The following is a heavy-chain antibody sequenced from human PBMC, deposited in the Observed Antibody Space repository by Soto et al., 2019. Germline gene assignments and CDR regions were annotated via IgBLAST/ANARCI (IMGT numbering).Heavy chain of an antibody. J-gene: IGHJ3*01. Sequence: PGGSLRLSCAASGFSFNNHAMTWVRQAPGKGLEWVSGISGSGSTTHYADSVKGRFTISRDNSKDTLYLQMNSLRPEDTAVYYCAKDRLMLTVVVVGAFDFWGLGTMVTVSS. CDR1: GFSFNNHA. CDR3: AKDRLMLTVVVVGAFDF. V-gene: IGHV3-23*01. CDR2: ISGSGSTT. D-gene: IGHD3-22*01.